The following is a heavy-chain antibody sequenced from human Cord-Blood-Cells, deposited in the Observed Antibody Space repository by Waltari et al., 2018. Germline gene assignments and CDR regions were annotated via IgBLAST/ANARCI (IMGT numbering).Heavy chain of an antibody. CDR1: GGPFTIYA. D-gene: IGHD7-27*01. J-gene: IGHJ4*02. CDR2: IIPIFGTA. CDR3: AREDNWGYYFDY. Sequence: QAQLVQSGAEGKKPVSSVQLSCNASGGPFTIYALSWVIQAPGQGLEWMGGIIPIFGTANYAQKFQGRVTITADKSTSTAYMELSSLRSEDTAVYYCAREDNWGYYFDYWGQGTLVTVSS. V-gene: IGHV1-69*06.